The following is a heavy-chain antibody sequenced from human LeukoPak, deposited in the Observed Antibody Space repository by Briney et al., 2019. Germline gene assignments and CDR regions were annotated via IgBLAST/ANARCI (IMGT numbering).Heavy chain of an antibody. CDR2: IIPIFGTA. D-gene: IGHD6-19*01. V-gene: IGHV1-69*06. J-gene: IGHJ3*02. Sequence: SVKVSCKASGGTFSSYAISWVRQAPGQGLEWMGGIIPIFGTANYAQKFQGRVTITADKSTSTAYMELSSLRSEDTAGYYCARGWLRIDAFDIWGQGTMVTVSS. CDR1: GGTFSSYA. CDR3: ARGWLRIDAFDI.